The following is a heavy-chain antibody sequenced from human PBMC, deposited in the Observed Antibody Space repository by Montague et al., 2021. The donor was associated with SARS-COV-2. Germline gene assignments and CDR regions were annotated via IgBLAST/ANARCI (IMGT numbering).Heavy chain of an antibody. CDR1: VSWYSGAD. V-gene: IGHV4-34*01. CDR3: ARGQRQSFSVFGVLAGGPELKHYGLDV. D-gene: IGHD3-3*01. Sequence: SETLSLTCSILVSWYSGADWKCTRLNPSHGSDSYGDIGQGGATNYSPAFRSRLTLSVDTSKNQFSLKLNSVTAADTAVYFCARGQRQSFSVFGVLAGGPELKHYGLDVWGLGATVTVS. J-gene: IGHJ6*02. CDR2: IGQGGAT.